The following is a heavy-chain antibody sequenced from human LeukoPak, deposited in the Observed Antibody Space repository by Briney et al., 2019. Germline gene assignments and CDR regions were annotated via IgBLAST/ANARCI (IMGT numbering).Heavy chain of an antibody. V-gene: IGHV4-4*07. Sequence: SETLSLTCTVSGGSISGSYWIWIRQPAGKGLEWIGRIYTSGGGTNYNPSLKSRVTMSADTSKNQFSLRLTSVTAADTAVYYCASDMGYMDVWGKGTTVTVSS. J-gene: IGHJ6*03. CDR3: ASDMGYMDV. CDR1: GGSISGSY. CDR2: IYTSGGGT.